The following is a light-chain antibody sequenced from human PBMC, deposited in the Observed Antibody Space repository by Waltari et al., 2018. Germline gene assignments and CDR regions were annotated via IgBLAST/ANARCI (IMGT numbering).Light chain of an antibody. Sequence: QLVLTQSPSASASLGASVKLTCTLSSGHSSNIIAWHQQQLEKGPRYLMKVNSDGSHSKGDEIPDRCSGSSAGAERYLTISSLQSEDEADYYCQTGGHGTWVFGGGTKLTVL. J-gene: IGLJ3*02. CDR3: QTGGHGTWV. V-gene: IGLV4-69*01. CDR2: VNSDGSH. CDR1: SGHSSNI.